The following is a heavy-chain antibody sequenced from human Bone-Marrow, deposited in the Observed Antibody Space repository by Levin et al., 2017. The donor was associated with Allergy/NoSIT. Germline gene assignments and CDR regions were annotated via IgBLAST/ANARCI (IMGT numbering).Heavy chain of an antibody. CDR1: GGSISNYH. Sequence: PSETLSLTCTVSGGSISNYHWSWIRQPPGKALEWIGHVYYSGGTTYNPSLKSRVTISIDTSKTHFSLNLNSVTAADTAVYYCARIYSASVIDHWGRGTLVTVSS. CDR2: VYYSGGT. D-gene: IGHD1-26*01. CDR3: ARIYSASVIDH. V-gene: IGHV4-59*01. J-gene: IGHJ4*02.